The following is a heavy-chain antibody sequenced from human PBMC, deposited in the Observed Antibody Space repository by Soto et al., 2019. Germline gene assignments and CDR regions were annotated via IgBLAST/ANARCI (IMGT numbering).Heavy chain of an antibody. V-gene: IGHV3-30*18. Sequence: QVQLVESGGGVVQPGRSLRLSCAASGFTFSIYGMHWVRLAPGKGLEWVAVVSYDGTIKYYADSVKGRFTISKDNSKNTVYLQINSLRAEDTAVYFCAKDLFCSGVTCSSVADFDYWGQGTLVTVSS. J-gene: IGHJ4*02. D-gene: IGHD2-15*01. CDR3: AKDLFCSGVTCSSVADFDY. CDR2: VSYDGTIK. CDR1: GFTFSIYG.